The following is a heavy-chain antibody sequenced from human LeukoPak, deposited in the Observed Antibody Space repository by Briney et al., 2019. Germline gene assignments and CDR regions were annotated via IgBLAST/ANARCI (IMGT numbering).Heavy chain of an antibody. Sequence: SETLSLTCTVSGYSSSSGYYWGWIRQPPGKGLEWIGSIYHSGSTYYNPSLKRRVTISVEMSKKQFSLKLSSVTAADTAVYYCARVERFLEWLLSNHAFDIWGQGTMVTVSS. D-gene: IGHD3-3*01. CDR2: IYHSGST. V-gene: IGHV4-38-2*02. CDR1: GYSSSSGYY. CDR3: ARVERFLEWLLSNHAFDI. J-gene: IGHJ3*02.